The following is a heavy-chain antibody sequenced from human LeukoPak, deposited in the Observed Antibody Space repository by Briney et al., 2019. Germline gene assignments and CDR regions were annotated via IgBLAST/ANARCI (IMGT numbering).Heavy chain of an antibody. D-gene: IGHD3-22*01. CDR2: INPNSGGT. V-gene: IGHV1-2*02. J-gene: IGHJ3*02. CDR1: GFTFTGYY. Sequence: ASVRVSCKASGFTFTGYYMHWVRQAPGQGLEWMGWINPNSGGTNYAQKFQGRVTMTRDTSISTAYMELSRLRSDDTAVYYCARDTREIDYDSSNLDAFDIWGQGTMVTVSS. CDR3: ARDTREIDYDSSNLDAFDI.